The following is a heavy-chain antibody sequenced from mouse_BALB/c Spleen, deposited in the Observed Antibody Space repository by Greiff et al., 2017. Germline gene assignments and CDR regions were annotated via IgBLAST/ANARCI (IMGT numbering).Heavy chain of an antibody. CDR1: GFSLTSYG. CDR2: IWAGGST. D-gene: IGHD2-1*01. CDR3: ARGGGNLAWFAY. V-gene: IGHV2-9*02. J-gene: IGHJ3*01. Sequence: VKLVESGPGLVAPSQSLSITCTVSGFSLTSYGVHWVRQPPGKGLEWLGVIWAGGSTNYNSALMSRLSISKDNSKSQVFLKMNSLQTDDTAMYYCARGGGNLAWFAYWGQGTLVTVSA.